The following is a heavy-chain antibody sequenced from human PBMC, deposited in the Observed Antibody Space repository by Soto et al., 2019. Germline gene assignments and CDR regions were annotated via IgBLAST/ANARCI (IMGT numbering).Heavy chain of an antibody. V-gene: IGHV1-46*01. CDR3: ARSRVGRPLDA. D-gene: IGHD1-26*01. J-gene: IGHJ6*02. CDR1: RYTFTNFY. CDR2: INPSGGST. Sequence: ASVKVSCKASRYTFTNFYIHWLRQAPGQGLEWMGMINPSGGSTTYPQKFQGRVTMTRDTSTSTVHMELITLRSEDTAVYYCARSRVGRPLDAWGPGTTVTVSS.